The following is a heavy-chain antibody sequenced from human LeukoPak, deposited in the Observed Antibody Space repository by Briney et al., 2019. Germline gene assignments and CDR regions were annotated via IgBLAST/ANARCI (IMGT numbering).Heavy chain of an antibody. CDR1: GGSLSSSNW. D-gene: IGHD1-1*01. J-gene: IGHJ4*02. CDR2: IYHSGIA. V-gene: IGHV4-4*02. Sequence: SGTLSLNCAVSGGSLSSSNWWSLVRQPPRKGPEWIGEIYHSGIANYNPSLKSRVTISVDKSKNQFSLKLSSVTAADTAVYYCARAPNWKHFDYWGQGTLVTVSS. CDR3: ARAPNWKHFDY.